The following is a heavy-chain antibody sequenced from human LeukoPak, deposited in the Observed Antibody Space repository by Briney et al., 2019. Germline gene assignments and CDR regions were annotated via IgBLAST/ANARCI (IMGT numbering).Heavy chain of an antibody. Sequence: PGGSLRLSCAASGFTFSNYAMARVRQAPGKGLEWVSGLSGSGGNTFYAVSVKGRFTISRDNSKNTLYLQMNSLRAEDTAVYYCAKDITMIVVLLFDYWGQGTLVTVSS. CDR3: AKDITMIVVLLFDY. CDR1: GFTFSNYA. D-gene: IGHD3-22*01. CDR2: LSGSGGNT. V-gene: IGHV3-23*01. J-gene: IGHJ4*02.